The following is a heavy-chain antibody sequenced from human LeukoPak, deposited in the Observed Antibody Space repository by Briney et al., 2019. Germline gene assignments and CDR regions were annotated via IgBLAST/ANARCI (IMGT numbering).Heavy chain of an antibody. CDR1: GFTFSSYS. V-gene: IGHV3-21*01. Sequence: GGSLRLSCAASGFTFSSYSMNWVRQAPGKGLEWVSSISSSSSYIYYADSVKGRFTISRDNAKNSLYLQMNSLRAEDTAVYYCARAVAGVFGPYFDYWGQGTLVTVSS. CDR3: ARAVAGVFGPYFDY. CDR2: ISSSSSYI. J-gene: IGHJ4*02. D-gene: IGHD6-19*01.